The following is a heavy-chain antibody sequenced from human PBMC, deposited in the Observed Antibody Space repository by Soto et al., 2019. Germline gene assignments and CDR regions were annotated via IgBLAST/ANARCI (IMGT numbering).Heavy chain of an antibody. D-gene: IGHD1-26*01. CDR1: GASLLSSY. CDR2: IFSSGRT. Sequence: VQLQESGPGLVKPSETLSLSCDVSGASLLSSYWSWVRQPAGKGLEWIGHIFSSGRTSYNPSLKSRVTMSIDTPNNKFSLSLNSVTAADTAVYYCAKGWDVKYFDHWGQGDRVTVSS. V-gene: IGHV4-4*07. J-gene: IGHJ4*02. CDR3: AKGWDVKYFDH.